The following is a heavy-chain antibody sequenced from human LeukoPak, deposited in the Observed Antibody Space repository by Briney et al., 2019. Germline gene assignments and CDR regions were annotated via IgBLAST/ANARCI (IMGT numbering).Heavy chain of an antibody. J-gene: IGHJ5*02. CDR2: INTNTGNP. CDR3: ARAIDSYYDFWSGYSSYNWFDP. Sequence: GASVKVSCKASGYIFTNYGISWVRQAPGQGLEWMGWINTNTGNPTYAQGFTGRFVFSLDTSVSTAYLQISSLKAEDTAVYYCARAIDSYYDFWSGYSSYNWFDPWGQGTLVTVSS. V-gene: IGHV7-4-1*02. D-gene: IGHD3-3*01. CDR1: GYIFTNYG.